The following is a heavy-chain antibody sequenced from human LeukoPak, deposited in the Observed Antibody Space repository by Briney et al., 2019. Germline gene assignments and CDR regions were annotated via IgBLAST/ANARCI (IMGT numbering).Heavy chain of an antibody. CDR3: ATLVKPRVVTTGDY. D-gene: IGHD3-22*01. J-gene: IGHJ4*02. CDR1: GYTFTDYY. V-gene: IGHV1-69-2*01. Sequence: ASVKISCKVSGYTFTDYYMHWVQQAPGKGLEWMGLVDPEDGETIYAEKFQGRVTITADTSTDTAYMELSSLRSEGTAVYYCATLVKPRVVTTGDYWGQGTLVTVSS. CDR2: VDPEDGET.